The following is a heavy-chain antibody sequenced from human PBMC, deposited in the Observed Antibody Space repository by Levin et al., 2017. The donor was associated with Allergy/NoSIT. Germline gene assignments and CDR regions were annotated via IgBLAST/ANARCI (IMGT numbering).Heavy chain of an antibody. V-gene: IGHV3-15*01. CDR3: TTYSSTWYYFDY. J-gene: IGHJ4*02. CDR1: GITFSNAW. D-gene: IGHD6-13*01. Sequence: KSGGSLRLSCAASGITFSNAWMSWARQAPGKGLEWVGRIKSNTDGGTTEYAAPVKGRFSISRDDSKNTLYLQMNSLKTEDTAVYFCTTYSSTWYYFDYWGQGTLVTVSS. CDR2: IKSNTDGGTT.